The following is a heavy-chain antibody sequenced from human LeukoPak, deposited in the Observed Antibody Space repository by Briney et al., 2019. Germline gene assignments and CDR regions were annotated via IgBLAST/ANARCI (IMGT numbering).Heavy chain of an antibody. CDR3: ARGVGTIFGVVIQYFDY. Sequence: SETLSLTCTVSGGSISSYYWSWLRQPPGKGLEWIGYIYYSGSTNYNPSLKRRVTISVDTSKNQFSLKLSSVTAADTAVYYCARGVGTIFGVVIQYFDYWGQGTLVTVSS. CDR2: IYYSGST. J-gene: IGHJ4*02. D-gene: IGHD3-3*01. V-gene: IGHV4-59*01. CDR1: GGSISSYY.